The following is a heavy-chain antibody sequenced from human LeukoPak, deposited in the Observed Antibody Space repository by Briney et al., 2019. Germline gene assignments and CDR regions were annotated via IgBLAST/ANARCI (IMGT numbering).Heavy chain of an antibody. J-gene: IGHJ4*02. CDR3: AGRASDSYLLY. D-gene: IGHD2-15*01. CDR2: ISSSQRAI. Sequence: PSETLSLTCTVSGGSISNSSYHWGWIRQPPGKGLEWVSLISSSQRAINYGDSVKGRFTTSRDNAKNSLYLQMNSLRAEDTAIYYCAGRASDSYLLYWGQGILVTVSA. CDR1: GGSISNSSYH. V-gene: IGHV3-11*01.